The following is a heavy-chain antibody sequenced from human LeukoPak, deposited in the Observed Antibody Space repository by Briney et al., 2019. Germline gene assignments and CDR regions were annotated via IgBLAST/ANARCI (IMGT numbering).Heavy chain of an antibody. CDR1: GYTFTGYL. Sequence: GASVKVSCKASGYTFTGYLLHWLLQAPGRGLEWVGWINPNSGGTNYAQKFQGRVTMTRDTSISTVYMELNRLTSDDTAVYYCARDWPAYRNGFDSWGQGTLVTVPS. V-gene: IGHV1-2*02. D-gene: IGHD2-8*01. CDR3: ARDWPAYRNGFDS. J-gene: IGHJ4*02. CDR2: INPNSGGT.